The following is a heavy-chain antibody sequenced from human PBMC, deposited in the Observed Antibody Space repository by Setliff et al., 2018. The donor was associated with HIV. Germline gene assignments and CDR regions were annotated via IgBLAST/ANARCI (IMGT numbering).Heavy chain of an antibody. CDR2: IYFSESP. J-gene: IGHJ6*03. CDR1: GDSISNPNYY. CDR3: ARGRRSTSSYYYYYYMDV. V-gene: IGHV4-39*01. D-gene: IGHD2-2*01. Sequence: SETLSLTCSVSGDSISNPNYYWGWIRQPPGKGLEWIGSIYFSESPYYNPSLSSRVTISVATSTNQFSLRLSSVTAADTAVYYCARGRRSTSSYYYYYYMDVWGKGTTVTVSS.